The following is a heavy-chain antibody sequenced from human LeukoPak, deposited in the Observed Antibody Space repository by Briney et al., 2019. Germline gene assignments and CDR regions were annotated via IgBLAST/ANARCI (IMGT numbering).Heavy chain of an antibody. J-gene: IGHJ4*02. Sequence: GGSLRLSCAASGLTFSDYDMSWIRQAPGKWLEWVSYIRSSSSYTNYADTVKALFNITRENANNPRNLQMSSLRGENTAVYYCARELRYYGSGCYYYWGQGIVVTVSS. V-gene: IGHV3-11*06. CDR2: IRSSSSYT. CDR1: GLTFSDYD. CDR3: ARELRYYGSGCYYY. D-gene: IGHD3-10*01.